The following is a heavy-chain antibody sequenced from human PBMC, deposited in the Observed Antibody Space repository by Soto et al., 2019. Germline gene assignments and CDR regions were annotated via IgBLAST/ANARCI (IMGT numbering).Heavy chain of an antibody. D-gene: IGHD1-26*01. V-gene: IGHV4-31*03. J-gene: IGHJ4*02. CDR1: GVSISNGGYY. Sequence: QVQLQESGPGLVKPSQTLSLTCTVSGVSISNGGYYWSWIRHHPGKGLEWIGYIYYSGSTYYNPSLKSRGTISVDTSKNQFALKLSSVTAADTAVYYCAGTYYGYTDYWGQGTLVTVSS. CDR3: AGTYYGYTDY. CDR2: IYYSGST.